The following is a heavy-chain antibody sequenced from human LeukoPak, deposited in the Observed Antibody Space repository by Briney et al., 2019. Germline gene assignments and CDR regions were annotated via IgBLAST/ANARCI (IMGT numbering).Heavy chain of an antibody. CDR3: AKDLRYSGYVRPSR. CDR2: ISGSGGST. J-gene: IGHJ4*02. Sequence: PGGSLRLSCAASGFTFSSYAMSWVRQAPGKGLEWVSAISGSGGSTYYADSVKGRFTISRDNSKNTLYLQMNSLRAEDTAVYYCAKDLRYSGYVRPSRWGQGTLVTVSS. D-gene: IGHD5-12*01. CDR1: GFTFSSYA. V-gene: IGHV3-23*01.